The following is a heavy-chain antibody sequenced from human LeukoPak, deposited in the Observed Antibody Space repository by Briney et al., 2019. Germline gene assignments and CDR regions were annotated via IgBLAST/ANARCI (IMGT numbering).Heavy chain of an antibody. CDR1: GFTFSTYS. CDR2: IKSKTDGGTT. V-gene: IGHV3-15*01. D-gene: IGHD2-2*01. J-gene: IGHJ4*02. CDR3: TTVGGPPCPSTSCFG. Sequence: GGSLRLSCAASGFTFSTYSMNWVRQAPGKGLEWVGRIKSKTDGGTTDYAAPVKGRFTISRDDSKNTLYLQMNSLKTEDTAVHYCTTVGGPPCPSTSCFGWGQGTLVTVSS.